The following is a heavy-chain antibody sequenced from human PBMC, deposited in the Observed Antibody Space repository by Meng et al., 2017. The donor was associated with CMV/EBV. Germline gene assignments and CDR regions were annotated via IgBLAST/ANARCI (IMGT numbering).Heavy chain of an antibody. Sequence: GGSLRLSCAASGFTFSSYWMSWVRQAPGKGLEWVAGLGGAGGITLYADSVKGRFTISRDKSKNTLYLEMNSLRADDTALYFCAKDPIAHAGSYFDSWGQGTLVTVSS. CDR1: GFTFSSYW. V-gene: IGHV3-23*01. CDR2: LGGAGGIT. J-gene: IGHJ4*02. D-gene: IGHD2-15*01. CDR3: AKDPIAHAGSYFDS.